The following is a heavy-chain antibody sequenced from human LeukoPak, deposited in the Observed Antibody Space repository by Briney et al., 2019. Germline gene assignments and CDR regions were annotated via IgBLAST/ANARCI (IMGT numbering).Heavy chain of an antibody. CDR3: ARELDYGGNSYSWYFDL. J-gene: IGHJ2*01. D-gene: IGHD4-23*01. V-gene: IGHV4-59*01. Sequence: PSETLSLTCTVSGGSISSYYWSWIRQPPGKGLEWIGYIYYSGSTNYNPSLKSRVTISVDTSKNQFSLKLSSVTAADTAVYYCARELDYGGNSYSWYFDLWGRGTLVTVSS. CDR1: GGSISSYY. CDR2: IYYSGST.